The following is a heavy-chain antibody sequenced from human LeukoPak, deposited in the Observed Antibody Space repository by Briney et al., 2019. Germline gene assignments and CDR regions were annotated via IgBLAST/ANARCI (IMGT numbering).Heavy chain of an antibody. CDR1: GGSISGYY. V-gene: IGHV4-34*01. D-gene: IGHD3-9*01. Sequence: PSETLSLTCTVSGGSISGYYWSWIRQPPGKGLEWIGEINHSGSTNYNPSLKSRVTISVDTSKNQFSLKLSSVTAADTAVYYCARVSPGYDILTGSYGGYFDYWGQGTLVTVSS. J-gene: IGHJ4*02. CDR3: ARVSPGYDILTGSYGGYFDY. CDR2: INHSGST.